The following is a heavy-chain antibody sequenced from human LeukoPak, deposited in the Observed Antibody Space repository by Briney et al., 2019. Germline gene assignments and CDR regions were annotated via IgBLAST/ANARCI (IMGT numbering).Heavy chain of an antibody. CDR1: GYTFTGYY. Sequence: ASVKVSCKASGYTFTGYYMHWVRQAPGQGLEWKGWINPNSGGTNYAQKFQGRVTMTRDTSISTAYMELSRLRSDDTAVYYCASSGGRAYDSSGYSLLVFDYWGQGTLVTVSS. D-gene: IGHD3-22*01. V-gene: IGHV1-2*02. J-gene: IGHJ4*02. CDR3: ASSGGRAYDSSGYSLLVFDY. CDR2: INPNSGGT.